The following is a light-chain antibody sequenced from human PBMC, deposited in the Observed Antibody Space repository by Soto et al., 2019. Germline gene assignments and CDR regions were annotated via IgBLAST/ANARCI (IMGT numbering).Light chain of an antibody. CDR2: GAS. CDR1: QSVRSNY. CDR3: QQYDSSPLT. V-gene: IGKV3-20*01. J-gene: IGKJ4*01. Sequence: EIVLTQSPGTLSLSSGERATLSCRASQSVRSNYLAWYQQKPGQAPRLLIYGASSRATGFPDRFGGSGSGTDFTLTISRLEPEDFAVYYCQQYDSSPLTFGGGTKVEIK.